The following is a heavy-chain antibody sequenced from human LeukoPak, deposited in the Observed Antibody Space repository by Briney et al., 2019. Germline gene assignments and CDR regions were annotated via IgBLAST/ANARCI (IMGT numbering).Heavy chain of an antibody. J-gene: IGHJ4*02. D-gene: IGHD3-22*01. V-gene: IGHV1-2*02. CDR1: GYTFTGYY. Sequence: ASVKVSCKASGYTFTGYYMHWVRQAPGQGLEWMGWINPNSGGTNYAQKFQGRVTMTRDTSISTAYMELSRLRSDDTAVYYCARAYDSSGYYHGDYFDYWGQGTLVTVSS. CDR3: ARAYDSSGYYHGDYFDY. CDR2: INPNSGGT.